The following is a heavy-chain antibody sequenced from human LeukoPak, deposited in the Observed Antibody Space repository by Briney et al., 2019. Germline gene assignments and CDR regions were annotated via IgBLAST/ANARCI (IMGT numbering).Heavy chain of an antibody. J-gene: IGHJ4*02. CDR2: ISSSSSYI. CDR1: GFTFSGYS. CDR3: ARDPYYYDSSGYPHTDY. D-gene: IGHD3-22*01. Sequence: GGSLRLSCAASGFTFSGYSMNWVRQAPGKGLEWVSSISSSSSYIYYADSVKGRFTISRDKAKNSLYLQMNSLRDEDTAVYYCARDPYYYDSSGYPHTDYWGQGTPVTVSS. V-gene: IGHV3-21*01.